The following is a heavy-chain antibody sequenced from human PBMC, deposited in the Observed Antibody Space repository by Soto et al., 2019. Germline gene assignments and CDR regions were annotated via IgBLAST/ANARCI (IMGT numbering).Heavy chain of an antibody. J-gene: IGHJ1*01. D-gene: IGHD3-22*01. V-gene: IGHV3-7*01. CDR3: ARDGDYGITMTIYFQH. CDR2: IKQDGSEK. CDR1: GFTFSSYW. Sequence: EVQLVESGGGLVQPWGSLRLSCAASGFTFSSYWMSWVRQAPGKGLEWVANIKQDGSEKYYVDSVKGRFTISRDNAKNSLYLQMNSLRAEDTAVYYCARDGDYGITMTIYFQHWGQGTLVTVSS.